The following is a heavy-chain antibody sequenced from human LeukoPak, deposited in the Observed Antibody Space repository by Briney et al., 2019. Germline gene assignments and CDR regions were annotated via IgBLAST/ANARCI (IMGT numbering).Heavy chain of an antibody. CDR2: ISAYNGNT. CDR1: GYTFTSYG. Sequence: VSVKVSCKASGYTFTSYGISWVRQPPGQGLEWVGWISAYNGNTNYAQKLQGRVTMTTDTSTSTAYMELRSLRSDDTAVYYCVRDRGATVTSGYYYGMDVWGQGTTVTVSS. V-gene: IGHV1-18*04. CDR3: VRDRGATVTSGYYYGMDV. D-gene: IGHD4-17*01. J-gene: IGHJ6*02.